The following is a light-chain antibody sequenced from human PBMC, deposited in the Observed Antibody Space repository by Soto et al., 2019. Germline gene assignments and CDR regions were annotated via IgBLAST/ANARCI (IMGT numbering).Light chain of an antibody. CDR3: QQYGSSPPFT. CDR2: GAS. J-gene: IGKJ3*01. V-gene: IGKV3-20*01. CDR1: QSITSTY. Sequence: ELVLTHSPGTLSLSPGERATLSCRAIQSITSTYLAWYQQKPGQAPRLLIYGASSRATAIPDRFSGSGSGTVFTLTISRLEPEDSAVYYCQQYGSSPPFTFGPGTKVDIK.